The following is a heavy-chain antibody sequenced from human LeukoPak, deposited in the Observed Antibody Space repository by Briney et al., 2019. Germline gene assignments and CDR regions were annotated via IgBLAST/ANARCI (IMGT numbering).Heavy chain of an antibody. CDR3: AKGLYSSGRGYYYYMDV. CDR2: ISGSGGST. J-gene: IGHJ6*03. D-gene: IGHD6-19*01. Sequence: GGSLRLSCPASGFTFGNYAMTWVRQVPGKGLEWVSSISGSGGSTYYADSVKGRFTISRDNFENTLYVQMNSLRADDTAVYYCAKGLYSSGRGYYYYMDVWGKGTTVAVSS. V-gene: IGHV3-23*01. CDR1: GFTFGNYA.